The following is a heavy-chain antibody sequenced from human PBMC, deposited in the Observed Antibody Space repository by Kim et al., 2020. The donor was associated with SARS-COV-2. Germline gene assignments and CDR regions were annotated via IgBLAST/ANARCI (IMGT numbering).Heavy chain of an antibody. D-gene: IGHD1-7*01. V-gene: IGHV3-23*01. J-gene: IGHJ4*02. CDR3: AKASYLTGPRGDPFDY. Sequence: SLRCPVTISNDTSKNTLYLQMNSLGAEDTAVYYCAKASYLTGPRGDPFDYWGQGTLVTVSS.